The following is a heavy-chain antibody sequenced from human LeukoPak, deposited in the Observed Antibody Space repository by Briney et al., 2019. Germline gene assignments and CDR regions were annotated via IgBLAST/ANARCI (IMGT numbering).Heavy chain of an antibody. CDR3: AKDSSTTNPYFGLDV. CDR1: GFTFSSYA. V-gene: IGHV3-23*01. CDR2: ISGSGDST. Sequence: GGSLRLSCAASGFTFSSYAMSWVRQAPGKGPEWVSTISGSGDSTYFADSVKGRFTISRDNSKNTLYLQMNSLRAEDTAIYYCAKDSSTTNPYFGLDVWGQGTTVTVSS. D-gene: IGHD1-7*01. J-gene: IGHJ6*02.